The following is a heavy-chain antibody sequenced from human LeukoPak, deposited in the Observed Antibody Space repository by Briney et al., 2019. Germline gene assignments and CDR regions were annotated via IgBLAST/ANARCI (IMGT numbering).Heavy chain of an antibody. Sequence: PGGSLRLSCAASGFTFSRYWMHWVRQAPGKGLVRVSRINRDGSSTINADSVKGRFTISRDNAKNTLYLQMNSLRVEDTAVYFCAIGESPPEALGDAFDIWGQGTMVTVSS. V-gene: IGHV3-74*01. D-gene: IGHD1-14*01. CDR2: INRDGSST. CDR1: GFTFSRYW. CDR3: AIGESPPEALGDAFDI. J-gene: IGHJ3*02.